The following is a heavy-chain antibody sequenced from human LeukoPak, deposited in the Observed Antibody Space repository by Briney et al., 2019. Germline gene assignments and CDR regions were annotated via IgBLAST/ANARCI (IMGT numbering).Heavy chain of an antibody. CDR3: AKEARAMVRGVRYFDY. J-gene: IGHJ4*02. CDR1: GFTFSSYW. Sequence: PGGSLRLSCAASGFTFSSYWMSWVRQAPGKGLEWVANIKQDGSEKYYVDSVKGRFTISRDNAKNSLYLQMNSLRAEDTAVYYCAKEARAMVRGVRYFDYWGQGTLVTVSS. V-gene: IGHV3-7*03. CDR2: IKQDGSEK. D-gene: IGHD3-10*01.